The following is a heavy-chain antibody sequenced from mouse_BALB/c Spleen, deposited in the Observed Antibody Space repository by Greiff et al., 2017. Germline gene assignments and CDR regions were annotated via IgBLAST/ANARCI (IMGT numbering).Heavy chain of an antibody. CDR1: GFSLTGYG. Sequence: QVQLKQSGPGLVAPSQSLSITCTVSGFSLTGYGVNWVRQPPGKGLEWLGMIWGDGSTDYNSALKSRLSISKENSKSQVFLKMNSLQTDDTHRYYCVRRGDYVKYIDYRGQGTTLTVSP. CDR3: VRRGDYVKYIDY. D-gene: IGHD2-4*01. V-gene: IGHV2-6-7*01. J-gene: IGHJ2*01. CDR2: IWGDGST.